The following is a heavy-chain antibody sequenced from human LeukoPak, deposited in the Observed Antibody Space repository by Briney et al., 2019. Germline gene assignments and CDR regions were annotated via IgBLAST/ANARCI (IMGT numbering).Heavy chain of an antibody. D-gene: IGHD1-26*01. Sequence: PSETLSLTCAVYGGSFSGYYWSWIRQPPGRGLEWIGEINHSGSTNYNPSLKSRVTISVGTSKNQFSLKLSSVTAADTAVYYCASVYSGSYYFNYWGQGTLVTVSS. J-gene: IGHJ4*02. CDR1: GGSFSGYY. CDR2: INHSGST. CDR3: ASVYSGSYYFNY. V-gene: IGHV4-34*01.